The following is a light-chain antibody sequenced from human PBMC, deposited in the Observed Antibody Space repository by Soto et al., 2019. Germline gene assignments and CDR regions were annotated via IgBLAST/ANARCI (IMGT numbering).Light chain of an antibody. CDR2: QAS. CDR1: QSISSW. V-gene: IGKV1-5*03. J-gene: IGKJ1*01. Sequence: IQLTQSPSSLSASVGDRVTITCRASQSISSWLAWYQQKPGKAPKLLIYQASNLQSGVPSRFSGSGSGTEFTLNISSLQPDDFATYYCQHYNSYPWAFGQGTKVDIK. CDR3: QHYNSYPWA.